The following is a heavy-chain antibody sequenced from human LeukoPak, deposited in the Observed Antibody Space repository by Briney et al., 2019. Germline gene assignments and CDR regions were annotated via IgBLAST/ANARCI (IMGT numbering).Heavy chain of an antibody. Sequence: SQTLSLTCAISGDSVSSNSAAWSWIRQSPSRGLEWLGRTYYRSKWYNGYAVSVKSRITINPDTSKNQFSLQLNSVTPEDTAVYYCAREDGDYAYYYYYMDVWGKGTTVTVSS. CDR3: AREDGDYAYYYYYMDV. D-gene: IGHD4-17*01. CDR2: TYYRSKWYN. CDR1: GDSVSSNSAA. J-gene: IGHJ6*03. V-gene: IGHV6-1*01.